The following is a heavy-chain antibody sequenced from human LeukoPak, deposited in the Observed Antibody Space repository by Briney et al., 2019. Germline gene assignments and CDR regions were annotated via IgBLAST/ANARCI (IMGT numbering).Heavy chain of an antibody. Sequence: GGSLRLSCAASGFTLSNFAMTWVRQAPGKGLEWVSSVSDIGPNTYYASSVKGRFTISRDTSKNTLYLQMNSLRAEDTAIYYCTKRLSLRFDAFDVWGPGTVVTVSS. CDR2: VSDIGPNT. CDR3: TKRLSLRFDAFDV. CDR1: GFTLSNFA. V-gene: IGHV3-23*01. D-gene: IGHD3-3*01. J-gene: IGHJ3*01.